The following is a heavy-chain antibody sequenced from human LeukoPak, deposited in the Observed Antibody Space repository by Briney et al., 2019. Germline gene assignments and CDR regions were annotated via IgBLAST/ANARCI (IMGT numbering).Heavy chain of an antibody. V-gene: IGHV4-31*03. CDR1: GGSISSGGYY. CDR3: ARGLTGTHWGHFDY. D-gene: IGHD1-20*01. J-gene: IGHJ4*02. CDR2: IYYSGST. Sequence: SETLSLTCTVSGGSISSGGYYWSWIRQHPGKGLEWIGYIYYSGSTYYNPSLKSRVTISVDTSKNQFSLKLSSVTAADTAVYYCARGLTGTHWGHFDYWGQGTLVTVST.